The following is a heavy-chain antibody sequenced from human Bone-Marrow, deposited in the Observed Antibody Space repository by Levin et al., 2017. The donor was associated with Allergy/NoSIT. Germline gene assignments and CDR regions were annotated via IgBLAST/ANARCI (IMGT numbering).Heavy chain of an antibody. J-gene: IGHJ3*01. Sequence: PGGSLRLSCEASGFSFSNFWMAWVRLAPGKGLQWLANIKPDGSEIFYVGSVKGRLPVSRDNVRQSLFLHMNSLRVEDTALYFCARDPLRWRNTHAGFNLWGQGTMVTVSS. V-gene: IGHV3-7*01. CDR1: GFSFSNFW. CDR2: IKPDGSEI. CDR3: ARDPLRWRNTHAGFNL. D-gene: IGHD1/OR15-1a*01.